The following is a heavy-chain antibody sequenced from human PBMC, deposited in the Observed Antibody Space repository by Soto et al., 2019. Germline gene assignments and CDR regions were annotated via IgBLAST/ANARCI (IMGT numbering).Heavy chain of an antibody. CDR1: GGTFSSYA. CDR2: IIPIFGTA. D-gene: IGHD3-3*01. V-gene: IGHV1-69*13. J-gene: IGHJ5*02. Sequence: RASVKVSCKASGGTFSSYAISWVRQAPGQGLEWMGGIIPIFGTANYAQKFQGRVTITADESTSTAYMELSSLRSEDTAVYYCARGRRGSYYDSWSGYYNWFDPWGQGTLVTVSS. CDR3: ARGRRGSYYDSWSGYYNWFDP.